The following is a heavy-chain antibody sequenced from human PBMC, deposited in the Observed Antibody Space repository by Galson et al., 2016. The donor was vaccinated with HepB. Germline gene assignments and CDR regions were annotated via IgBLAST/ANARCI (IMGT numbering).Heavy chain of an antibody. D-gene: IGHD3-10*01. CDR2: IYYDGNTK. CDR1: GFDFRIFA. V-gene: IGHV3-33*01. J-gene: IGHJ6*02. Sequence: SLRLSCAAPGFDFRIFAIHWVRQAPGKGLEWVAVIYYDGNTKYYAGSVKGRFTISRDNSKNTLFLQMNSLRAEDTAVYFCARDLWVGEFPYAIDVWDQGTTVTVSS. CDR3: ARDLWVGEFPYAIDV.